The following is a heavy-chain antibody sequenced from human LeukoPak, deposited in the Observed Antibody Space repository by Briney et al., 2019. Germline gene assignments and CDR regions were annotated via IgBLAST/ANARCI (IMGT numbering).Heavy chain of an antibody. Sequence: GGSLRLSCAASGFTFSSYAMSWVRQAPGKGLEWVSASSGSGGSTYYADSVKGRFTISRDNSKNTLYLQMNSLRAEDTAVYYCAKGNWISTLLPYYFDYWGQGTLVTVSS. CDR2: SSGSGGST. CDR3: AKGNWISTLLPYYFDY. J-gene: IGHJ4*02. V-gene: IGHV3-23*01. CDR1: GFTFSSYA. D-gene: IGHD1-1*01.